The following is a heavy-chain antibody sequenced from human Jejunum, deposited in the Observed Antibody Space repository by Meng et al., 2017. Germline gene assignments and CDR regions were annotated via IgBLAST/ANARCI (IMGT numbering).Heavy chain of an antibody. V-gene: IGHV3-74*02. J-gene: IGHJ4*02. Sequence: EVQLVESGGGLVQPGGSLRPSCAASGFTFSSCWMHGVRQAPGKGLVWVSRVNSDGSTTSYADSVKGRFTISRDNAKNTLYLQMNSLRVEDTAVYYCVRASGSYYFDYWGQGTLVTVSS. CDR3: VRASGSYYFDY. D-gene: IGHD1-26*01. CDR1: GFTFSSCW. CDR2: VNSDGSTT.